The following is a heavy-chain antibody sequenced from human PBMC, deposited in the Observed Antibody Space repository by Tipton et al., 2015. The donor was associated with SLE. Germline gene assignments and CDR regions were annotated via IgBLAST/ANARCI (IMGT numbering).Heavy chain of an antibody. V-gene: IGHV4-30-4*01. J-gene: IGHJ5*02. CDR1: GDSISSGNYY. Sequence: TLSLTCTVSGDSISSGNYYWSWIRQPPGKGLEWIGYIYYSGSTLYNPSLKSRITMSVDTSQNQFSLRLTSVTAADTAVYFCARENNWFVPWGQGTLVTVSS. CDR2: IYYSGST. CDR3: ARENNWFVP.